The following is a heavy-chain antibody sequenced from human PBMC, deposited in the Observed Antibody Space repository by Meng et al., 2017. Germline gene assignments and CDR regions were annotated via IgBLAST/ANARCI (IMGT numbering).Heavy chain of an antibody. V-gene: IGHV1-2*06. Sequence: VQGVQCGAEVKKPGASVKASCKPSGYNFPDYYIHWVRQAPGQGLEWMGRIDPKSGDTHYAQKFQGRVTMTGDTSIGTAYMELRGLRSDDTAVYFCARDEDISAAGKLFGDYWGQGTLVTVSS. D-gene: IGHD6-13*01. J-gene: IGHJ4*02. CDR2: IDPKSGDT. CDR3: ARDEDISAAGKLFGDY. CDR1: GYNFPDYY.